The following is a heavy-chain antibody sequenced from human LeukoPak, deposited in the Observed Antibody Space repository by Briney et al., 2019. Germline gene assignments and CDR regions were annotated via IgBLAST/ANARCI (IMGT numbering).Heavy chain of an antibody. D-gene: IGHD6-13*01. CDR2: ISTSDLTT. Sequence: GGSLRLSCAASRFTFSTYAMTWVRQAPGKGLEWVSAISTSDLTTYYADSVKGRFTISRDNSKNTLYLQMNRLRAEDTAVYYCAKVPLIAAPKHFDYWGQGTLVTVSS. V-gene: IGHV3-23*01. CDR1: RFTFSTYA. CDR3: AKVPLIAAPKHFDY. J-gene: IGHJ4*02.